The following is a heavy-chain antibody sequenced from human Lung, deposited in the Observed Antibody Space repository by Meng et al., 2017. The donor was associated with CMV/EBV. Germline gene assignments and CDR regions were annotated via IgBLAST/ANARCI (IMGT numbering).Heavy chain of an antibody. J-gene: IGHJ4*02. Sequence: GGSLRLSCAGSGLTTISNYWMSWVRQAPGKGLEWLANIKQDGSEKYYVDSVKCRFTISRDNTNKSLYLQMSSLRAEDTAVYYCAREGRDLDYWGQGTLVTVSS. CDR1: GLTTISNYW. CDR2: IKQDGSEK. D-gene: IGHD3-10*01. CDR3: AREGRDLDY. V-gene: IGHV3-7*01.